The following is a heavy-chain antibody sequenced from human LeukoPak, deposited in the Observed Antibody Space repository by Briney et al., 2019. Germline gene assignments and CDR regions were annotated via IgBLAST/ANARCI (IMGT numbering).Heavy chain of an antibody. CDR3: ARHRIAASEPPYGMDV. CDR2: IDPSDSYT. CDR1: GYSFTSYW. Sequence: GESLKISCKGSGYSFTSYWISWVRQMPGKGLEWMGRIDPSDSYTNYSPSFQGHVTISADESISTAYLQWSSLKASDTAMYYCARHRIAASEPPYGMDVWGKGTTVTVSS. V-gene: IGHV5-10-1*01. D-gene: IGHD6-13*01. J-gene: IGHJ6*04.